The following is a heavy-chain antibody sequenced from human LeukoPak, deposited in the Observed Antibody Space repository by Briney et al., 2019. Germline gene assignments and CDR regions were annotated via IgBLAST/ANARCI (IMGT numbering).Heavy chain of an antibody. CDR1: GGTFSSYA. D-gene: IGHD3-3*01. J-gene: IGHJ6*03. Sequence: GSSVKLSCKASGGTFSSYAISWVRQAPGQGLEWMGGIIPIFGTANYAQKFQGRVTITADESTSTAYMKLSSLRSEDTAVYYCARGWIRITISNYYYYMDVWGKGTTVTVSS. V-gene: IGHV1-69*01. CDR2: IIPIFGTA. CDR3: ARGWIRITISNYYYYMDV.